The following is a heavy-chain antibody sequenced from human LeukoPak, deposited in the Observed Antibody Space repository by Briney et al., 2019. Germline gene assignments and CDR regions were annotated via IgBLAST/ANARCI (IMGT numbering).Heavy chain of an antibody. Sequence: SETLSLTCTVSGGSISSSSYYWGWIRQPPGKGLEWIGSIYYSGSTYYNPSLKSRVTISVDTSKNQFSLKLSSVTAADTAVYYCARDPEGTSRRTDNWFDPWGQGTLVTVSS. CDR3: ARDPEGTSRRTDNWFDP. CDR1: GGSISSSSYY. V-gene: IGHV4-39*07. D-gene: IGHD1-14*01. J-gene: IGHJ5*02. CDR2: IYYSGST.